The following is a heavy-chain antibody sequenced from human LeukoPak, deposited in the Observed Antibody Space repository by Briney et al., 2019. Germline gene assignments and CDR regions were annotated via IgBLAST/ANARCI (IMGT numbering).Heavy chain of an antibody. CDR3: AREATTHYFDY. CDR1: GGSISSSSYY. D-gene: IGHD5-24*01. V-gene: IGHV4-39*07. Sequence: PSETLSLTCTVSGGSISSSSYYWGWIRQPPGKGLEWIGSIYYSGSTNYNPSLKSRVTISVDTSKNQFSLKLSSVTAADTAVYYCAREATTHYFDYWGQGTLVTVSS. J-gene: IGHJ4*02. CDR2: IYYSGST.